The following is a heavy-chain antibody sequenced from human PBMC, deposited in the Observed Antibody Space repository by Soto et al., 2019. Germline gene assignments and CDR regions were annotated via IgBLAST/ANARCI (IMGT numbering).Heavy chain of an antibody. Sequence: EASVKVSCKASGYTFISYAMHWVRQAPGQRLEWMGWINAGNGNTKYSQKFQGRVTITRDTSASTAYMELSSLRSEDTAVYYCARGLNYDFWSGFQLRFDYWGQGTLVTVSS. CDR2: INAGNGNT. J-gene: IGHJ4*02. V-gene: IGHV1-3*01. CDR1: GYTFISYA. CDR3: ARGLNYDFWSGFQLRFDY. D-gene: IGHD3-3*01.